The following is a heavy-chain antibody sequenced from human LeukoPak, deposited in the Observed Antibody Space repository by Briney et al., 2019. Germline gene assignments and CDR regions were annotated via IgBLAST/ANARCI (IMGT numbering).Heavy chain of an antibody. CDR2: ISSDGGDT. V-gene: IGHV3-64*01. CDR1: GFTFKNYA. Sequence: GGSLRLSCAASGFTFKNYAMHWVRQAPGKGLESVSAISSDGGDTYYANSVKGRFTISRDNSKNTLYLQMGSLRVDDMAVYYCAREISSGNWLDPWGQGTLVTVSS. D-gene: IGHD1-26*01. J-gene: IGHJ5*02. CDR3: AREISSGNWLDP.